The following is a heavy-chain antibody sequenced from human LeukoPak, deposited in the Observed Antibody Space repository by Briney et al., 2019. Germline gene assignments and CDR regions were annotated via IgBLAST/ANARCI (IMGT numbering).Heavy chain of an antibody. Sequence: GGSLRLSCAVSGFTVSSIYMSWVRQAPGEGLEWVSVIYSGGGTYYADSVKGRFTISRDNSKNTLYLQMSGLRAEDTAVYYCARGRGYSYGCYFDCWGQGTLVTVSS. CDR3: ARGRGYSYGCYFDC. D-gene: IGHD5-18*01. J-gene: IGHJ4*02. V-gene: IGHV3-66*02. CDR2: IYSGGGT. CDR1: GFTVSSIY.